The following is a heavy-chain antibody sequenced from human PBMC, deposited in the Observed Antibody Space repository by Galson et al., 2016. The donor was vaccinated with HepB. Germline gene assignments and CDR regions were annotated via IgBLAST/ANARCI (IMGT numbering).Heavy chain of an antibody. CDR2: ISTFNGNT. J-gene: IGHJ4*02. V-gene: IGHV1-18*04. Sequence: SVKVSCKASGYTFNIYEITWVRQAPGQGPEWMGWISTFNGNTNYAQQFEGRVTMTTDKSTSTAYMELRSLRSDDTAVYYCARISARRRSFDYWGQGTLVTVSS. CDR1: GYTFNIYE. CDR3: ARISARRRSFDY. D-gene: IGHD6-6*01.